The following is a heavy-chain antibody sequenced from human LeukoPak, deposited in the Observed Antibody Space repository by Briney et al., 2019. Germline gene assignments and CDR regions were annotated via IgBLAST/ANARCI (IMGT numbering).Heavy chain of an antibody. D-gene: IGHD4-23*01. Sequence: SETLSLTCAVYGGSFSGYYWSWIRQPPGKGLEWIGYIYYSGSTNYNPSLKSRVTISVDTSKNQFSLKLSSVTAADTAVYYCATGGSSTYGAFDIWGQGTMVTVSS. CDR1: GGSFSGYY. J-gene: IGHJ3*02. V-gene: IGHV4-59*08. CDR3: ATGGSSTYGAFDI. CDR2: IYYSGST.